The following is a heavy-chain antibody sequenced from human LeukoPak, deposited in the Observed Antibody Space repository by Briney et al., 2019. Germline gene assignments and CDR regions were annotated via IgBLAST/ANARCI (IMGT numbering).Heavy chain of an antibody. CDR2: INHSGST. Sequence: SETLSLTCAVYGGSFSGYYWSWIRQPPGKGLEWIGEINHSGSTNYNPSLKSRVTISVDTSKIQFSLKLSSVTAADTAVYYCARAHSHSGWGFSWGQGTLVTVSS. CDR3: ARAHSHSGWGFS. D-gene: IGHD6-19*01. V-gene: IGHV4-34*01. CDR1: GGSFSGYY. J-gene: IGHJ5*02.